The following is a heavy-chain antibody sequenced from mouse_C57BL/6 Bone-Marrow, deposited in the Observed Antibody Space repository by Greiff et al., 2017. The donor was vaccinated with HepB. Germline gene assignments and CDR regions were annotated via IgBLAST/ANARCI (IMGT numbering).Heavy chain of an antibody. D-gene: IGHD1-1*01. J-gene: IGHJ3*01. V-gene: IGHV14-4*01. Sequence: VHVKQSGAELVRPGASVKLSCTASGFNIKDDYMHWVKQRPEQGLEWIGWIDPENGDTEYASKFQGKATITADTSSNTAYLQLSSLTSEDTAVYYCTTRGNYYGSSYVAWFAYWGQGTLVTVSA. CDR2: IDPENGDT. CDR1: GFNIKDDY. CDR3: TTRGNYYGSSYVAWFAY.